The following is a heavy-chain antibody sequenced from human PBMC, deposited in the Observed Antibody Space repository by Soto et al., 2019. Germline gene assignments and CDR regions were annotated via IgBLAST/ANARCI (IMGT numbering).Heavy chain of an antibody. CDR3: ARAGNCISTTCFSGWLDP. Sequence: GASVKVSCKASGYTFTNYSMHWVRQAPGQRLEWMGWINTDNGKTRDSQRFQGRVTLTRDTSANTVYMELSSLTHEDTAVYYCARAGNCISTTCFSGWLDPWGQGTLVTVSS. D-gene: IGHD2-2*01. V-gene: IGHV1-3*04. CDR2: INTDNGKT. CDR1: GYTFTNYS. J-gene: IGHJ5*02.